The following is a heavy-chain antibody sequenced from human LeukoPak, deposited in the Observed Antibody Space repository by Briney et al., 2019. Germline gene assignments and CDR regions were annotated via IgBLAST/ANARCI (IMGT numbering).Heavy chain of an antibody. Sequence: ISGTTSGTYYADSVEGRFTISRDNSKNTLFLQVNSLRAEDTAVYYCAKVRTYFYHGLDVWGQGTTVTVSS. D-gene: IGHD1-14*01. CDR3: AKVRTYFYHGLDV. CDR2: ISGTTSGT. V-gene: IGHV3-23*01. J-gene: IGHJ6*02.